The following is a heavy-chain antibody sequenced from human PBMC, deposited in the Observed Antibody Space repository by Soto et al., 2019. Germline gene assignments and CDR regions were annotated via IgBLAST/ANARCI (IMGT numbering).Heavy chain of an antibody. D-gene: IGHD6-19*01. V-gene: IGHV1-18*01. CDR1: GYTFAIYG. CDR2: VSAINGAT. Sequence: QVQLVQSGGEVKKPGASMKVSCKASGYTFAIYGVSWVRQAPGRGLEWVGWVSAINGATSSAQNFQDRLIMTTDTSTSTAYMELRSLRSDDTAIYYCTRGKSIAVPEGPWGQGTLVTVSS. J-gene: IGHJ5*02. CDR3: TRGKSIAVPEGP.